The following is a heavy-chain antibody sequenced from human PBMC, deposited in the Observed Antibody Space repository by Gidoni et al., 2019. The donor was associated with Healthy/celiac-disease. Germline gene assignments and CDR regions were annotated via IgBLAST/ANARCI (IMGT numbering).Heavy chain of an antibody. CDR1: GYTFTGDY. V-gene: IGHV1-2*04. CDR3: ARGGLIAARLPARFDY. D-gene: IGHD6-6*01. Sequence: QVQLVQSGAAVKTPGDSVKVSCKASGYTFTGDYMHWVRQAPGQGLAWMGWIHPNSGGTNYAQKFQGWVTMTRDTSISTAYMELSRLRSDDTAVYYCARGGLIAARLPARFDYWGQGTLVTVSS. CDR2: IHPNSGGT. J-gene: IGHJ4*02.